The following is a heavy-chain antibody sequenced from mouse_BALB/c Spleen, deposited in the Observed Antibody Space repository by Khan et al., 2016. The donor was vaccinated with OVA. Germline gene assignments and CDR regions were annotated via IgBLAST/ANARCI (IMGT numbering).Heavy chain of an antibody. CDR2: ISSGGSYT. V-gene: IGHV5-6-4*01. D-gene: IGHD1-1*01. CDR3: TRDRTLRAGYIDY. J-gene: IGHJ2*01. CDR1: GFTLSTYT. Sequence: EVELVESGGGFVKPGGSLKLSCAASGFTLSTYTMSWVRQTPEKRLEWVATISSGGSYTYYPDSVKGRFPISRDNAKNTLYQQMSSLQSEDTAMYDGTRDRTLRAGYIDYWGQGTTLTVSS.